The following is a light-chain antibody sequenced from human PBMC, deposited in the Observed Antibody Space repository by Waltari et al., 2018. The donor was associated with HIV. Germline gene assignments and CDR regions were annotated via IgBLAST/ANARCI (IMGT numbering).Light chain of an antibody. CDR3: QAWDTTTAV. V-gene: IGLV3-1*01. J-gene: IGLJ1*01. CDR1: KSGNHY. Sequence: YDLTQPPSVSVSPGQTATITCSGEKSGNHYVSLYRQRPGQSPVLVIYSDAKRPSGIPERFSGSNSGSTATLTISGTQAMDEGDYYCQAWDTTTAVFGTGTRVTVL. CDR2: SDA.